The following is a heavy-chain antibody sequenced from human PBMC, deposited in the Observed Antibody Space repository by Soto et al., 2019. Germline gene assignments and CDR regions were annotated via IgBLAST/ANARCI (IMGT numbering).Heavy chain of an antibody. D-gene: IGHD6-13*01. Sequence: ASVKVSCKASGYTFTSYYMHWVRQAPGQGLEWMGIINPSGGSTSYAQKFQGRVTMTRDTSTSTVYIELSSLRSEDTAVYYCARAGEVAAAAAGEYFQHWGQGTLVTVSS. V-gene: IGHV1-46*01. CDR1: GYTFTSYY. CDR2: INPSGGST. J-gene: IGHJ1*01. CDR3: ARAGEVAAAAAGEYFQH.